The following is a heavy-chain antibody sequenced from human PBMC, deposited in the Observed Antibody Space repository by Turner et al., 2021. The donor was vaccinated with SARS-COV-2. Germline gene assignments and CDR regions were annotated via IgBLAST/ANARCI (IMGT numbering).Heavy chain of an antibody. J-gene: IGHJ4*02. V-gene: IGHV3-30*18. CDR2: ISYDGSNK. D-gene: IGHD3-10*01. Sequence: QVLLVESGGGVVQPGRSLRLSFAASGFTFSNYAMHWVRQAPGKGLEWVAVISYDGSNKYYADSVRGRFTISRDNSKNTLYLQMNSLRAEDTAVYYCAKQISYYGSGSLYYFDYWGQGTLVTVSS. CDR1: GFTFSNYA. CDR3: AKQISYYGSGSLYYFDY.